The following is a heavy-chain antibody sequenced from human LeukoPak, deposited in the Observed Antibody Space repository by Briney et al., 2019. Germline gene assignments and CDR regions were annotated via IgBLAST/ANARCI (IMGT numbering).Heavy chain of an antibody. CDR2: MNPKSGNT. D-gene: IGHD6-19*01. CDR1: GYTFTSHD. Sequence: GASVKVSCKASGYTFTSHDINWVRQATGQGLEWMGWMNPKSGNTGYAQKFQGRVTITRDTSISTAYMELSSLRSEDTAVYYCARRGGSGWYGYYYYYMDVWGKGTTVTVSS. CDR3: ARRGGSGWYGYYYYYMDV. J-gene: IGHJ6*03. V-gene: IGHV1-8*03.